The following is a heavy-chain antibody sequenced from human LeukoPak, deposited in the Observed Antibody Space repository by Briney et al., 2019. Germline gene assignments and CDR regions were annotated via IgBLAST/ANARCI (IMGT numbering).Heavy chain of an antibody. CDR2: IYYSGTT. CDR3: ATQVGAARTYFDY. V-gene: IGHV4-39*01. D-gene: IGHD6-6*01. J-gene: IGHJ4*02. Sequence: SETLFLTCAVSGGSIRSSSYYWGWIRQPPGKGLEWIGGIYYSGTTYYNPSLKSRVTISVDTSKNQFSLNLNSVTAADTAVYYCATQVGAARTYFDYWGQGTLVTVSS. CDR1: GGSIRSSSYY.